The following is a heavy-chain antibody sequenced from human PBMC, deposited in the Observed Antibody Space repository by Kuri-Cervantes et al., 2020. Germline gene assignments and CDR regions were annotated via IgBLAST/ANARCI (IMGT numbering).Heavy chain of an antibody. D-gene: IGHD3-22*01. Sequence: SGPTLVKPTQTLTLTCTFSGFSLTTSGVGVGWIRQPPGKALEWLALIYWDDDKRYSPSLKSRLTISKDTSKNQVFLTMANMDPVDTATYYGARIDSSGYYHVGVYYYYYMDVWGKGTTVTVSS. CDR3: ARIDSSGYYHVGVYYYYYMDV. V-gene: IGHV2-5*02. CDR2: IYWDDDK. CDR1: GFSLTTSGVG. J-gene: IGHJ6*03.